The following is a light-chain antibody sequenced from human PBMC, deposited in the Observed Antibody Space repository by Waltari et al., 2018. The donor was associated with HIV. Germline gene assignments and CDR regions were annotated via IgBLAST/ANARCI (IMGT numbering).Light chain of an antibody. V-gene: IGKV3-20*01. CDR2: GAS. J-gene: IGKJ5*01. CDR3: QQYSTSPFT. Sequence: ENVLTQSQGALSLSQGERATLSCRASQSVGSTYMAWYQQRPGQAPRLLIYGASSRATGIPDRFLGSGSGTDFTLTINRLEPEDFAVYYCQQYSTSPFTLGKGTRLEIK. CDR1: QSVGSTY.